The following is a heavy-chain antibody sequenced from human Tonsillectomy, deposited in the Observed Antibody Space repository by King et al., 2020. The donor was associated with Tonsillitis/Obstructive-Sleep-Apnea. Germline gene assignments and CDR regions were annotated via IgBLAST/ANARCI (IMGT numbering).Heavy chain of an antibody. D-gene: IGHD3-10*01. CDR1: GFTFDDYG. CDR3: ARYFRGVENNYYGSGSPDY. V-gene: IGHV3-20*04. J-gene: IGHJ4*02. CDR2: INWSGGYT. Sequence: VQLVESGGGVVRPGGSLRLSCAGSGFTFDDYGMSWVRQAPGKGPEWVSGINWSGGYTGYADSVKGRFTISRDNAKNSLYLQMNSLRAEDTAFYYCARYFRGVENNYYGSGSPDYWGQGTLVTVAS.